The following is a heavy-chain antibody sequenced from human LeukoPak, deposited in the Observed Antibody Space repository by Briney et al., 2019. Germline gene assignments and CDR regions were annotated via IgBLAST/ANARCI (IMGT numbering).Heavy chain of an antibody. J-gene: IGHJ6*02. D-gene: IGHD2-15*01. CDR3: ARDRGRDYYYYGMDV. V-gene: IGHV3-53*01. CDR2: IYTGGST. CDR1: GFTVSGNY. Sequence: GGSLRLSCAASGFTVSGNYMSWVRQAPGKGLECVSVIYTGGSTYYADSVKGRFTISRDNSKNTLYLQMNSLRAEDTAVYYCARDRGRDYYYYGMDVWGQGTTVTVSS.